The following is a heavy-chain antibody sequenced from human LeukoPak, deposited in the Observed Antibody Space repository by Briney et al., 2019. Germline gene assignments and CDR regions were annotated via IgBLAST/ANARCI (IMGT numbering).Heavy chain of an antibody. V-gene: IGHV3-13*04. Sequence: GGSLRLSCAASGFTFSSYDMHWVRQAPGKGLEWVSAIGTAGDTYYPVSVKGRFTISRENAKNSLYLQMNSLRAGDTAVYYCARGEGIAAAGTTGFGMDVWGQGTTVTVSS. CDR1: GFTFSSYD. D-gene: IGHD6-13*01. CDR2: IGTAGDT. J-gene: IGHJ6*02. CDR3: ARGEGIAAAGTTGFGMDV.